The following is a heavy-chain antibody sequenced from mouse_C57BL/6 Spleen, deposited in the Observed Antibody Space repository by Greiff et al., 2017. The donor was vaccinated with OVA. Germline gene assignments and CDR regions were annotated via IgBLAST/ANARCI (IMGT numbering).Heavy chain of an antibody. Sequence: VQLQQPGAELVKPGASVKMSCKASGYTFTSYWITWVKQRPGQGLEWIGDIYPGSGSTNYNEKFKSKAKLTVDTSSSTAYMQLSSLTSEDAAVDYCARGDNGYLHYAMDYWGQGTSVTVSS. CDR3: ARGDNGYLHYAMDY. V-gene: IGHV1-55*01. J-gene: IGHJ4*01. D-gene: IGHD2-2*01. CDR2: IYPGSGST. CDR1: GYTFTSYW.